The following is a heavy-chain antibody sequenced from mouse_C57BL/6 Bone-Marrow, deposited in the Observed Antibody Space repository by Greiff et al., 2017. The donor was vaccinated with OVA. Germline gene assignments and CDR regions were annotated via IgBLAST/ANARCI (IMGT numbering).Heavy chain of an antibody. CDR1: GYTFTDYV. V-gene: IGHV1-15*01. J-gene: IGHJ4*01. CDR2: IDPETGGT. Sequence: QVQLQQSGAELVRPGASVTLSCKASGYTFTDYVMHWVKQTPVHGLEWIGAIDPETGGTAYNQKFKGKAILTADKSSSTAYMELRSLTSEDSAVYYCTRGSSYAMDYWGQGTSVTVSS. D-gene: IGHD1-1*01. CDR3: TRGSSYAMDY.